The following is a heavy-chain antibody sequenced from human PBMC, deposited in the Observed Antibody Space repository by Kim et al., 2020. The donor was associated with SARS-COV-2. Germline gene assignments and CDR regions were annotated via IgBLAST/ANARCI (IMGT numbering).Heavy chain of an antibody. D-gene: IGHD5-12*01. J-gene: IGHJ4*02. CDR2: IDGSGATT. V-gene: IGHV3-23*01. CDR3: VKSGQLDY. Sequence: GGSLRLSCAASGFTFSNSPMSWVRQAPGKGLEWVSTIDGSGATTYYPGSVEGRFTISRDNSKNTLYLQMNNLRAEDTAVYFCVKSGQLDYWVQGTLGTVSS. CDR1: GFTFSNSP.